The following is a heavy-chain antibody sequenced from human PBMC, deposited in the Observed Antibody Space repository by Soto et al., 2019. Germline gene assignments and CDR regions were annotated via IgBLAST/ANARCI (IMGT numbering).Heavy chain of an antibody. CDR2: ISGSGGST. CDR1: GFTFSSYA. CDR3: AKVAPAPYCSGGSCYFGDWFDP. Sequence: EVQLLESGGGLVQPGGSLRLSCAASGFTFSSYAMSWVRQAPGKGLEWVSAISGSGGSTYYADSVKGRFTISRVNSKNTLYLQMNSLRAEDTAVYYCAKVAPAPYCSGGSCYFGDWFDPWGQGTLVTVSS. D-gene: IGHD2-15*01. J-gene: IGHJ5*02. V-gene: IGHV3-23*01.